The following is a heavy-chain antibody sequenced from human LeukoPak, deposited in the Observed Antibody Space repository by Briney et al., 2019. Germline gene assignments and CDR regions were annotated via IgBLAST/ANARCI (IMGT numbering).Heavy chain of an antibody. CDR1: GFTFSSYA. J-gene: IGHJ4*02. V-gene: IGHV3-23*01. Sequence: PGGSLRLSCAASGFTFSSYAMSWVRQAPGKGLQWVSAISGSGGSTYYVDSVQGRSSISRDNSKNTLYLQINSLRAEDTAVYYCANATLWSMVYYFDYWGQGTLVTVSS. CDR3: ANATLWSMVYYFDY. CDR2: ISGSGGST. D-gene: IGHD3-10*01.